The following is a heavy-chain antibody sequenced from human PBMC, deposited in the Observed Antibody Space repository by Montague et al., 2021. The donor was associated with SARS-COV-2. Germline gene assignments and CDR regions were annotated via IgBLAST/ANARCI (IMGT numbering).Heavy chain of an antibody. CDR2: FYTTGST. CDR3: ARSTFYSSGWWDNWYFDL. D-gene: IGHD6-19*01. CDR1: GGSISSYY. J-gene: IGHJ2*01. Sequence: SETLSLTRTVSGGSISSYYWSWIRQPAGRGLEWIGRFYTTGSTNYNPSLKSRVTMSVDTFKNQFSLKLSSVTAADTAVFYFARSTFYSSGWWDNWYFDLWGRGTLVAVSS. V-gene: IGHV4-4*07.